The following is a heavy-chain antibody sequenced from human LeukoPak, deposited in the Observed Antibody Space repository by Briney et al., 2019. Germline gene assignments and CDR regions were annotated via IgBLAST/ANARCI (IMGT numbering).Heavy chain of an antibody. CDR2: ISGSGGST. J-gene: IGHJ4*02. V-gene: IGHV3-23*01. D-gene: IGHD2-15*01. Sequence: GGSLRLSCAASGFIFSDYYMSWVRQAPGKGLEWVSAISGSGGSTYYADSVKGRFTISRDNSKNTLYLQMNSLRAEDTAVYYCAKDVVVVAAAVFDYWGQGTLVTVSS. CDR1: GFIFSDYY. CDR3: AKDVVVVAAAVFDY.